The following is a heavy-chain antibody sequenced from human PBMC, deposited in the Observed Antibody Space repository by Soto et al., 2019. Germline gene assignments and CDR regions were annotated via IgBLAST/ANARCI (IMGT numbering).Heavy chain of an antibody. CDR1: GGSFSGYY. V-gene: IGHV4-34*01. CDR2: INHSGST. CDR3: ARWRIAARLCWFDP. J-gene: IGHJ5*02. D-gene: IGHD6-6*01. Sequence: LSLTCAVYGGSFSGYYWSWIRQPPGKGLEWIGEINHSGSTNYNPSLKSRVTISVDTSKNQFSLKLSSVTAADTAVYYCARWRIAARLCWFDPWGQGTLVTVSS.